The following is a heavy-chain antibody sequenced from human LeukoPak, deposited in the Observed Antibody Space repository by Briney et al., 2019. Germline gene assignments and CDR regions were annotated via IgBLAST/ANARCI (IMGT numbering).Heavy chain of an antibody. Sequence: GGSLRLSCAASGFTFSSYGMHWVRQAPGKGLEWVAVIWYDGSNKYYADSVKGRFTISRDNSKNTLYLQMNSLRAEDTAVYYCARENQDMAKPFLDYWGQGTLVTVSS. CDR3: ARENQDMAKPFLDY. J-gene: IGHJ4*02. CDR1: GFTFSSYG. CDR2: IWYDGSNK. D-gene: IGHD5-24*01. V-gene: IGHV3-33*01.